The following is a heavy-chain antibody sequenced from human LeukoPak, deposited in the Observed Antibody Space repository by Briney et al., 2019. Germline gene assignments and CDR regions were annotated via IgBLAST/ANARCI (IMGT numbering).Heavy chain of an antibody. CDR3: AGKRDGYNTYYYYYMDV. V-gene: IGHV3-9*01. CDR1: GFTFDDYA. J-gene: IGHJ6*03. Sequence: GGSLRLSCVASGFTFDDYAMHWVQQAPGKGLEWLSGISWKSDRIGYADSVKGRFTISRDNADNSLYLQLNSLRAEDTAVYYCAGKRDGYNTYYYYYMDVWGKGTTVTISS. CDR2: ISWKSDRI. D-gene: IGHD5-24*01.